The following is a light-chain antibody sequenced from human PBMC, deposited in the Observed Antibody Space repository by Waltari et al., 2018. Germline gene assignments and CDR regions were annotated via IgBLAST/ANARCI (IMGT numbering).Light chain of an antibody. J-gene: IGKJ1*01. Sequence: DIQMTQSPSTLSASVGDSVTIACRASQSIGPWLAWYQQKAGKAPNLLIYKASTLEIGVPSRFSGSGSGTEFTLTITGLQPDDFASYYCLQYNTYPRTFGQGTKVDFK. CDR3: LQYNTYPRT. CDR1: QSIGPW. CDR2: KAS. V-gene: IGKV1-5*03.